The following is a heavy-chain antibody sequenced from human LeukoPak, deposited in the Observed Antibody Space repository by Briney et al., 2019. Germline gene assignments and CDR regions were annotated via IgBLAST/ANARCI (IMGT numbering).Heavy chain of an antibody. V-gene: IGHV1-18*01. CDR3: ARGSIGPVGLWFGELPYYYYGMDV. D-gene: IGHD3-10*01. Sequence: ASVKVSRKASGYTFTSYGISWVRQAPGQGLEWMGWISAYNGNTNYAQKLQGRVTITTDTSTRTAYMAVRSLRSDDTAVYYCARGSIGPVGLWFGELPYYYYGMDVWGQGTTVTVSS. J-gene: IGHJ6*02. CDR2: ISAYNGNT. CDR1: GYTFTSYG.